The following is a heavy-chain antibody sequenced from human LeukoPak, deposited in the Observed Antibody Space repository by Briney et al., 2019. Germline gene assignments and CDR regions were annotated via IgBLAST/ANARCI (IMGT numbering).Heavy chain of an antibody. CDR1: GFTFASYA. J-gene: IGHJ4*02. Sequence: RRSLRLSCAASGFTFASYATYWVRQAPGKGLGWVSGIFGSGGSAHYADSVKGRFTKSRDNSKNTVYLQMDSLRVEDTAIYYCAKTTTGYSSFRYSAWPIEYWGQGTLVTGSS. CDR2: IFGSGGSA. CDR3: AKTTTGYSSFRYSAWPIEY. V-gene: IGHV3-23*01. D-gene: IGHD2-15*01.